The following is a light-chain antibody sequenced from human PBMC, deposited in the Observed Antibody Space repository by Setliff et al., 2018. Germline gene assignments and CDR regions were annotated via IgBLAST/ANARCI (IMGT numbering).Light chain of an antibody. CDR2: EVS. CDR1: SSDIGNYDL. J-gene: IGLJ1*01. V-gene: IGLV2-23*02. CDR3: CSYAGNSLYV. Sequence: QSVLAQPASVFGSPGQSITISCTGTSSDIGNYDLVSWYQHSPGEAPKLLIYEVSERPSGVSNRFSGSKSGNTASLTISGLQAEDGADYSCCSYAGNSLYVFGTGTK.